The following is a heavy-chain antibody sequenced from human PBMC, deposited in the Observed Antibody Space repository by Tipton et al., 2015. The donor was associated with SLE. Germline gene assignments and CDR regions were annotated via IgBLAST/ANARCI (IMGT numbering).Heavy chain of an antibody. Sequence: SLRLSCAASGFTFSSYSMNWVRQAPGKGLEWVSSISSSSSYIYYADSVKGRFTISRDNAKNSLYLQMNSLRAEDTAVYYCARERAATIFGVVIIPVLDYWGQGTPVTVSS. CDR2: ISSSSSYI. D-gene: IGHD3-3*01. V-gene: IGHV3-21*01. J-gene: IGHJ4*02. CDR1: GFTFSSYS. CDR3: ARERAATIFGVVIIPVLDY.